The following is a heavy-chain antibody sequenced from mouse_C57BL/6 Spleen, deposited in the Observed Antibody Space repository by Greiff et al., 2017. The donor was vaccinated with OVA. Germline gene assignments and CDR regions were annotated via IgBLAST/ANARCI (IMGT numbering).Heavy chain of an antibody. CDR1: GFTFSDYG. V-gene: IGHV5-17*01. D-gene: IGHD6-1*01. J-gene: IGHJ1*03. CDR2: ISSGSSTI. Sequence: EVKLVESGGGLVKPGGSLKLSCAASGFTFSDYGMHWVRQAPEKGLEWVAYISSGSSTIYYADTVKGRFTLSRDNAKNPLFLQMNSLRSEDTAMYYCARGGRGYYDVWGTGTTVTVSS. CDR3: ARGGRGYYDV.